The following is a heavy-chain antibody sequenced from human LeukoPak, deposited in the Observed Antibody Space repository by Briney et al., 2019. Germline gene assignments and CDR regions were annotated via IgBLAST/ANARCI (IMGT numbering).Heavy chain of an antibody. D-gene: IGHD5-18*01. CDR3: TRRGYSYGTNTLDY. J-gene: IGHJ4*02. CDR2: IRSKANSYAT. CDR1: GFTFSGSA. Sequence: GSLRLSCAASGFTFSGSAMHWVRQASGKGLEWVGRIRSKANSYATAYAASVKGRFTISRDDSKNTAYLQMNSLKTEDTAVYYRTRRGYSYGTNTLDYWGQGTLVTVSS. V-gene: IGHV3-73*01.